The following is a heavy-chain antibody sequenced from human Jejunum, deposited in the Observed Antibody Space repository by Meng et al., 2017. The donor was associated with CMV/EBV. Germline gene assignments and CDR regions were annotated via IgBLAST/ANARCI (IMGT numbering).Heavy chain of an antibody. J-gene: IGHJ4*02. CDR3: ARDHYSDPTYTEY. V-gene: IGHV3-30*04. Sequence: FGFTVRLYDGERVRQAQGKGLEWVAVSSSDGNDKFYADSVKGRFSISRDNSKNTLILQMSSLTTDDTAVYYCARDHYSDPTYTEYWGQGTLVTVSS. CDR2: SSSDGNDK. D-gene: IGHD3-22*01. CDR1: GFTVRLYD.